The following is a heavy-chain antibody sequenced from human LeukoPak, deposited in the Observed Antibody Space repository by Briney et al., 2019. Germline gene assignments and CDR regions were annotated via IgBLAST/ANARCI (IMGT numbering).Heavy chain of an antibody. CDR1: GFTFSSYG. J-gene: IGHJ4*02. CDR3: ARYSSGWYGDFYYFDY. CDR2: ISGSGGST. V-gene: IGHV3-23*01. Sequence: GGTLRLSCAASGFTFSSYGMSWVRQAPGKGLEWVSAISGSGGSTYYADSVKGRFTISRDKSKNMLYLQMNSLRAEDTAIYFCARYSSGWYGDFYYFDYWGQGTLVTVSS. D-gene: IGHD6-19*01.